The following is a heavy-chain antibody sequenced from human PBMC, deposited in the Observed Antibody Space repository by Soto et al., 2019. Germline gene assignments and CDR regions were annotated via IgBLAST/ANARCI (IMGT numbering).Heavy chain of an antibody. D-gene: IGHD6-6*01. J-gene: IGHJ6*02. CDR2: IFSIANT. Sequence: LSLSCTVSGGSMNDYHGRWILQPARKRLEWLGPIFSIANTTYNPTLRSRLTISVDTSTNKVSLRLTSLTAADTAVYYCASGRLVSRYYGLDVWGQGTTGTVAS. CDR1: GGSMNDYH. V-gene: IGHV4-4*07. CDR3: ASGRLVSRYYGLDV.